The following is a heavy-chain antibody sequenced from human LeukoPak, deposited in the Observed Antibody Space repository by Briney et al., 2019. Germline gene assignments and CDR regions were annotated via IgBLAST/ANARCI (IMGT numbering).Heavy chain of an antibody. J-gene: IGHJ4*02. CDR2: IKRKTDGGTT. Sequence: DPGGSLRLSCAASGFTFSNAWMSWVRQAPGKGLEWVGRIKRKTDGGTTDYAAPVKGRFTISRDDSKNTLYLQMNSLKTEDTAVYYCTTAIIRIAVVAADYWGQGTLVTVSS. D-gene: IGHD2-15*01. V-gene: IGHV3-15*01. CDR3: TTAIIRIAVVAADY. CDR1: GFTFSNAW.